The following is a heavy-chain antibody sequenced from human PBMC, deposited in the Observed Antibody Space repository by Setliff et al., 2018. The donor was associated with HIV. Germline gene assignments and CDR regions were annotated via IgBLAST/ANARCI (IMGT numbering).Heavy chain of an antibody. Sequence: LSLTCTVSGGSISSGGYYWNWIRQHPGKGLEWIGYIYYSGSTYYNPSLKSRVTISVDTSKNQFSLKLSSVTAADTAVYYCARHSGLGGYYSPFDYWGPGTLVTVSS. J-gene: IGHJ4*02. D-gene: IGHD3-22*01. CDR2: IYYSGST. V-gene: IGHV4-31*03. CDR1: GGSISSGGYY. CDR3: ARHSGLGGYYSPFDY.